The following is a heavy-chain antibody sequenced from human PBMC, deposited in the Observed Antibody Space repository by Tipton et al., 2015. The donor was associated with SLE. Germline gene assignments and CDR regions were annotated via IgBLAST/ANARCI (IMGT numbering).Heavy chain of an antibody. J-gene: IGHJ3*02. D-gene: IGHD6-13*01. Sequence: TLSLSCTVSGGSISSGDYYWNWIRQHPEKGLDWIGYIWYSGSTYYNPSLKSRVTISVDTPKNQFSLKLSSVTPADTAVYYCARGAAAADTGAFDSWGQGTMVTVSS. CDR3: ARGAAAADTGAFDS. CDR1: GGSISSGDYY. CDR2: IWYSGST. V-gene: IGHV4-31*03.